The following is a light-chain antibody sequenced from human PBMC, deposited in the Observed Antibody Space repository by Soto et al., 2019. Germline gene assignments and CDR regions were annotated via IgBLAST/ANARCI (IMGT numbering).Light chain of an antibody. CDR2: DAS. Sequence: EIVLTQSPATLSLSPEERATLSCRASQSVDSYLAWYQQKPGQAPRLLIYDASNRATGIAARFSGSGSETGFTLTISSLEPEDFAVYYCQQRRSWPITFGQGTRLEIK. CDR1: QSVDSY. J-gene: IGKJ5*01. CDR3: QQRRSWPIT. V-gene: IGKV3-11*01.